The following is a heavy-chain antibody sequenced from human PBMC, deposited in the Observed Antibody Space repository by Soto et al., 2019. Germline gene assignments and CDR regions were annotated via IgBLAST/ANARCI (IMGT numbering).Heavy chain of an antibody. Sequence: SETLSLTCTVSGGSVSSGSYYWSWIRQPPGKGLEWIGYIYYSGSTNYNPSLKSRVTISVDTSKNQFSLKLSSVTAADTAVYYCASLYYYDSSGVFDYWGQGNLVTFSS. J-gene: IGHJ4*02. V-gene: IGHV4-61*01. CDR1: GGSVSSGSYY. CDR3: ASLYYYDSSGVFDY. D-gene: IGHD3-22*01. CDR2: IYYSGST.